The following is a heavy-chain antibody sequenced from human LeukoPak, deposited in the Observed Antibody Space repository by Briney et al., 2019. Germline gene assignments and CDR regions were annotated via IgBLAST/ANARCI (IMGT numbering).Heavy chain of an antibody. CDR1: GFTFSSYG. V-gene: IGHV3-33*01. D-gene: IGHD3-22*01. Sequence: GGSLRLSCAASGFTFSSYGMHWVRQAPGKGLEWVAVIWYDGSNKYYADSVKGRFTISRDNSKNTLYLQMNSLRAEDTAVYYCARDLNLYDSSGYYPRWGQGTLVTVSS. CDR3: ARDLNLYDSSGYYPR. CDR2: IWYDGSNK. J-gene: IGHJ4*02.